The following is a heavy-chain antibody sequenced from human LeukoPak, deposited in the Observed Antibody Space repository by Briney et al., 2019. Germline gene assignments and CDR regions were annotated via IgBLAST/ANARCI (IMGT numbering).Heavy chain of an antibody. J-gene: IGHJ4*02. Sequence: SETLSLTCTVSGGSISSGSYYWSWIRQPAGKGLEWIGRIYTSGSTNYNPSLKSRVTMSVDTSKNQFSLNLTSVTAADTAMYYCARSYGDYLNFDYWGQGILVTVSS. CDR3: ARSYGDYLNFDY. V-gene: IGHV4-61*02. CDR2: IYTSGST. D-gene: IGHD4-17*01. CDR1: GGSISSGSYY.